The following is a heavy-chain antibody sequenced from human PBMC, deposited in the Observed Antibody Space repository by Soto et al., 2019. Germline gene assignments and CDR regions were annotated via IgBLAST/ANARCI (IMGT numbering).Heavy chain of an antibody. J-gene: IGHJ4*02. V-gene: IGHV3-53*01. D-gene: IGHD6-6*01. CDR2: IYSGGST. CDR1: GFTVSSNY. CDR3: ARSRKGSSSYYFDY. Sequence: GGSLRLSCAASGFTVSSNYMSWVRQAPGKGLEWVSVIYSGGSTYYADSVKGRFTISRDNSKNTLYLQMNSLRAEDTAVYYCARSRKGSSSYYFDYWGQGTLVTVSS.